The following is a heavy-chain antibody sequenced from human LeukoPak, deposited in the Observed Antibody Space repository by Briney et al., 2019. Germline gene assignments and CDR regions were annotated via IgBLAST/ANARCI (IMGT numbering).Heavy chain of an antibody. Sequence: SETLSLTCTVSGGSISSGSYYWSWIRQPAGKGLEWIGRIYTSGSTNYNPSLKSRVTISVDTSKNQVSLKLSSVTAADTAVYYCARGYSGYDFFDYWGQGTLVTVSS. V-gene: IGHV4-61*02. CDR2: IYTSGST. J-gene: IGHJ4*02. CDR3: ARGYSGYDFFDY. CDR1: GGSISSGSYY. D-gene: IGHD5-12*01.